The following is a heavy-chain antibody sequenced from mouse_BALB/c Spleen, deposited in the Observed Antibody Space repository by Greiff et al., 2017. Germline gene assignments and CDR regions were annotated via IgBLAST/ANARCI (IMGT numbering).Heavy chain of an antibody. CDR2: IRLKSDNYAT. CDR3: TTATFDY. Sequence: DVKLVESGGGLVQPGGSLKLSCVASGFTFSSYWMSWVRQSPEKGLEWVAEIRLKSDNYATHYAESVKGKFTISRDDSKSRLYLQMNSLRAEDTGIYYCTTATFDYWGQGTTRTVSS. V-gene: IGHV6-3*01. J-gene: IGHJ2*01. CDR1: GFTFSSYW. D-gene: IGHD1-2*01.